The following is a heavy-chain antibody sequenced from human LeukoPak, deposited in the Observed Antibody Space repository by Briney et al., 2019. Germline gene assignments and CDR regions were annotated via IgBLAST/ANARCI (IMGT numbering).Heavy chain of an antibody. CDR1: GGSFSGYY. Sequence: SETLSLTCAVYGGSFSGYYWSWIRQPSGKGLEWIGEINHSGSTNYNPSLKSRVTISVDTSKNQFSLKLSSVTAADTAVYYCARGFPTLGYCSGGSCYSLDYWGQGTLVTVSS. CDR3: ARGFPTLGYCSGGSCYSLDY. J-gene: IGHJ4*02. CDR2: INHSGST. V-gene: IGHV4-34*01. D-gene: IGHD2-15*01.